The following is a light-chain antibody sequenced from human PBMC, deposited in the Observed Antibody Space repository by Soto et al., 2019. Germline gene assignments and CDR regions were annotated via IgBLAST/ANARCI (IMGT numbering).Light chain of an antibody. V-gene: IGKV3-15*01. CDR2: GAS. J-gene: IGKJ1*01. CDR1: QSVGSS. CDR3: QQYNKWPWT. Sequence: EVGLTQSPGTLSLSPGERATLSCRARQSVGSSLAWYQHKPGQAPRLLIYGASPRATGIPGRFSGSGSGTVFTLTISSLQSEDFGVYYCQQYNKWPWTFGRGTKVE.